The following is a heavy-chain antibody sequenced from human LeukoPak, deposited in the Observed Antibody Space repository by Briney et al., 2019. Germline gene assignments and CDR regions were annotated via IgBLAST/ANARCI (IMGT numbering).Heavy chain of an antibody. V-gene: IGHV3-48*04. J-gene: IGHJ4*02. D-gene: IGHD2-2*01. CDR2: TSSSSSTI. Sequence: GGSLRLSCAASGFTFSGYDMSWVRQAPGKGLEWVSYTSSSSSTIYYADSVKSRFTISRDNAKNSLYLQMNSLRAEDTAVYYCARDPWGYCSSTSCYFDYWGQGTLVTVSS. CDR3: ARDPWGYCSSTSCYFDY. CDR1: GFTFSGYD.